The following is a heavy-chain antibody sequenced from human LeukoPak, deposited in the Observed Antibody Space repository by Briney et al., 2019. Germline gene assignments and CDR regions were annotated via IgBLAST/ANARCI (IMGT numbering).Heavy chain of an antibody. J-gene: IGHJ6*02. D-gene: IGHD6-19*01. CDR2: FDPEDGGT. CDR3: ARESSGWSLRGGMDV. CDR1: GYTLTELS. V-gene: IGHV1-24*01. Sequence: ASVNVSCKVSGYTLTELSIHWVRQAPGEGREWRGGFDPEDGGTIYAQKFKGRVTMTEDTSIDTAYMELSRLRSDDTAPYYCARESSGWSLRGGMDVWGQGTTVTVSS.